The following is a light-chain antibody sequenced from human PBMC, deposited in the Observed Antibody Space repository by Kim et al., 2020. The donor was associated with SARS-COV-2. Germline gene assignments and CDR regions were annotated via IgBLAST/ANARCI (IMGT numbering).Light chain of an antibody. Sequence: QSALTQPASVSGSPGQTITMSCTGTRSDVGGYNYDSWYQQHPGKAPKLMVYAVSKRPSGVSNRFSGSKSGNTASLTISGLQAEDEADYYCTSYTSSITWVFGGGTKVTVL. V-gene: IGLV2-14*01. J-gene: IGLJ3*02. CDR1: RSDVGGYNY. CDR2: AVS. CDR3: TSYTSSITWV.